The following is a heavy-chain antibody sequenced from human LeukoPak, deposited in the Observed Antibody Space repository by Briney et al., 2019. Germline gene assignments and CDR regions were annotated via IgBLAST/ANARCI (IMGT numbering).Heavy chain of an antibody. CDR2: ISGSGGST. J-gene: IGHJ4*02. CDR1: GFTFSSYA. CDR3: AKDPYLEWLLYLGHFDY. D-gene: IGHD3-3*01. V-gene: IGHV3-23*01. Sequence: GGSLRLSCAASGFTFSSYAMSWVRQAPGEGLEWVSAISGSGGSTYYADSVKGRFTISRDNSKNTLYLQMNSLRAEDTAVYYCAKDPYLEWLLYLGHFDYWGQGTLVTVSS.